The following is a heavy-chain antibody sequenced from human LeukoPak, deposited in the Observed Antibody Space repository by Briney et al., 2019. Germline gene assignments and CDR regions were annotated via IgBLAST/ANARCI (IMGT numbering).Heavy chain of an antibody. D-gene: IGHD3-10*01. CDR1: GYTFTIFD. V-gene: IGHV1-8*03. CDR2: MNPNSGNT. CDR3: ARESGYLDY. J-gene: IGHJ4*02. Sequence: ASVKVSCKASGYTFTIFDINWVRQATGQGLEWMGWMNPNSGNTGYAQKFQGRVTITRNTSISTAYMELSSLRAEDTAVYYCARESGYLDYWGQGTLVTVSS.